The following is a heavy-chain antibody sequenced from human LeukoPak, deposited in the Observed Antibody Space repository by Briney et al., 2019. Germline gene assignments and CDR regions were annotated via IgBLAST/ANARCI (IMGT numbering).Heavy chain of an antibody. CDR2: IKSDGST. CDR1: GFTFSSYW. V-gene: IGHV3-74*01. J-gene: IGHJ1*01. Sequence: GGSLRLSCAASGFTFSSYWTHWVRQAPGKGLVWVSRIKSDGSTNYADSVKGRFTISRDNAKNTVSLQMNSLRAEDTGVYYCARAPSEIGGYYPEYFRHWGQGALVTVSS. CDR3: ARAPSEIGGYYPEYFRH. D-gene: IGHD3-22*01.